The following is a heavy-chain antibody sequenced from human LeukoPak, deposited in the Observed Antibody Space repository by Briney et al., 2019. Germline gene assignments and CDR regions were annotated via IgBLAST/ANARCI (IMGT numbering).Heavy chain of an antibody. Sequence: SVKVSCKASGGTFSSYAISWVRQAPGQGLEWMGRINPIFGTANYAQKFQGRVTITTDESTSTAYMELSSLRSEDTAVYYCATSPGHCSSTSCYFGYWGQGTLVTVSS. CDR1: GGTFSSYA. CDR2: INPIFGTA. D-gene: IGHD2-2*01. V-gene: IGHV1-69*05. J-gene: IGHJ4*02. CDR3: ATSPGHCSSTSCYFGY.